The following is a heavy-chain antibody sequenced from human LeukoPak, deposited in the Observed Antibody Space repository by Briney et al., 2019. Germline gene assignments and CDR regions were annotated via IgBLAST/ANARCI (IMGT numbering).Heavy chain of an antibody. CDR3: ASQVVTPPLDY. D-gene: IGHD4-23*01. CDR1: GGSISSSSYY. CDR2: IYYSGST. V-gene: IGHV4-39*01. Sequence: PSETLSLTRTVSGGSISSSSYYWGWIRQPPGKGLEWIGSIYYSGSTYYNPSLKSRVTISVDTSKNQFSLKLSSVTAADTAVYYCASQVVTPPLDYWGQGTLVTVSS. J-gene: IGHJ4*02.